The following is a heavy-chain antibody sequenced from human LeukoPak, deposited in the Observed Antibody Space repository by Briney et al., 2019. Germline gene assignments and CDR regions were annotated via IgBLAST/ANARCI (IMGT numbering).Heavy chain of an antibody. Sequence: PSETLSLTCSVSGVSITSGSYYWGWIRQSAGKGLEWIGRVHSSGDIYHNAAFRSRAAVSGDASKNQSSLQLNSVTAADTAVYYCARGASPKDAVFFDYWGQGALITVSS. CDR3: ARGASPKDAVFFDY. CDR2: VHSSGDI. CDR1: GVSITSGSYY. J-gene: IGHJ4*02. V-gene: IGHV4-61*02. D-gene: IGHD3-16*01.